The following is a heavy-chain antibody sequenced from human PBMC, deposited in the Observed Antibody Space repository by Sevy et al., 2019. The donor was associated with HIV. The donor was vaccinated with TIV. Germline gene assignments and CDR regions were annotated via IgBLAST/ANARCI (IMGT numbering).Heavy chain of an antibody. CDR2: ILPGDSDT. J-gene: IGHJ5*02. CDR1: GYNFHEYW. CDR3: ARQNDLPFDP. V-gene: IGHV5-51*01. Sequence: GESLKISCRGSGYNFHEYWIGWVRQMPGKGLEWMGIILPGDSDTAYTPSFEGQVTISVDKSINTAYLQWSSLKASDTAMYYRARQNDLPFDPWGQGTLVTVSS. D-gene: IGHD3-3*01.